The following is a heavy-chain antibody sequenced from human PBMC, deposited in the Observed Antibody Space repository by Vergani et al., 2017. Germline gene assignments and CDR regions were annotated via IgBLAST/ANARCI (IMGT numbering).Heavy chain of an antibody. Sequence: QLQLQESGPGLVKPSATLSLTCSVSGASIRSSNYYWGCLRQPPGKGLEWIASIYYSGSTYYNPSLKSRVTISVDTSKNQFSLKLSSVTAADTAVYFCARHSTVEWLVKLGWIDPWGQGLLVTFSS. J-gene: IGHJ5*02. D-gene: IGHD6-19*01. CDR3: ARHSTVEWLVKLGWIDP. V-gene: IGHV4-39*01. CDR1: GASIRSSNYY. CDR2: IYYSGST.